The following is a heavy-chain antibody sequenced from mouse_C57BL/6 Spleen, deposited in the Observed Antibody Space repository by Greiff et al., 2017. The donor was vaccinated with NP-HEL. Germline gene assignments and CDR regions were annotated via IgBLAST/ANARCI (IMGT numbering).Heavy chain of an antibody. CDR3: ARDYYGSSFYAMDY. D-gene: IGHD1-1*01. Sequence: VQLQESGPELVKPGASVKISCKASGYAFSSSWMTWVKQRPGKGLEWIGRIYPGDGDTNYNGKFKGKATLTADKSSSTAYMQLSSLTSEDSAVYFCARDYYGSSFYAMDYWGQGTSVTVSS. V-gene: IGHV1-82*01. J-gene: IGHJ4*01. CDR2: IYPGDGDT. CDR1: GYAFSSSW.